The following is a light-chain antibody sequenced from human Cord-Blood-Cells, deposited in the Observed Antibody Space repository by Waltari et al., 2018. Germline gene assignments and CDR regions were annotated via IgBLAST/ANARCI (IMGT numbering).Light chain of an antibody. J-gene: IGKJ2*03. CDR2: GAS. V-gene: IGKV3-15*01. CDR3: QQYNNWPPYS. CDR1: QSVSSN. Sequence: EIVMTQSQATLSVSPGERATLSCRASQSVSSNLAWYQQKPGQAPRLLIYGASTRATGIQGRFSGSGSGSEFTLTIRSLQSEDFAVYYCQQYNNWPPYSFGQGTKLEIK.